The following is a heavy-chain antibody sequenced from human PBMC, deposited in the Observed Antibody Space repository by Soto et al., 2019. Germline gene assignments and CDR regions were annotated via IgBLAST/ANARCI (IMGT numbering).Heavy chain of an antibody. CDR2: IWFDGSKK. Sequence: QMQLVESGGGVVQPGRSLRLSCAASGFTFRSYGIHWVRQAPGKGLEWVALIWFDGSKKYYVDSVKGRFAVSRDNSKNTLYLQMNGLRGEDTAVYYCARDRLVPYGYGMDVWGQGTTVTVSS. D-gene: IGHD2-2*01. V-gene: IGHV3-33*01. J-gene: IGHJ6*02. CDR1: GFTFRSYG. CDR3: ARDRLVPYGYGMDV.